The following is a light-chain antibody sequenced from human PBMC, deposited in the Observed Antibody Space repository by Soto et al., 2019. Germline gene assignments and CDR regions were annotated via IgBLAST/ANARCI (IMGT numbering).Light chain of an antibody. CDR1: SSDVGGYNY. J-gene: IGLJ2*01. V-gene: IGLV2-14*03. CDR3: SSYTSSSTLVV. CDR2: DVN. Sequence: QSALTQPASVSGSPGQSITISCTGTSSDVGGYNYVSWYQHHPGKAPKLMIYDVNNRPSGVSKRFSGSKSGNTASLTISGLQAEDEADYYCSSYTSSSTLVVFGGGTKVTVL.